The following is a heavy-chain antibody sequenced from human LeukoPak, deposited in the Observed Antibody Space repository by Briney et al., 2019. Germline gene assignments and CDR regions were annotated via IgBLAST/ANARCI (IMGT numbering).Heavy chain of an antibody. V-gene: IGHV3-30*04. D-gene: IGHD3-22*01. CDR3: ARGDYYDGSGYPFDY. J-gene: IGHJ4*02. Sequence: GGSLRLSCAASGFTFSSYAMHWVRQAPGKGLEWVAVISYDGSNKYYADSVKGRFTISRDNSKNTLYLQMNSLRAEDTAVYYCARGDYYDGSGYPFDYWGQGTLVTVSS. CDR2: ISYDGSNK. CDR1: GFTFSSYA.